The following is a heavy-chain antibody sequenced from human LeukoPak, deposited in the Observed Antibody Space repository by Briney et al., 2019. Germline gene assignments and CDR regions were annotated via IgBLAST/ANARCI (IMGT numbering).Heavy chain of an antibody. J-gene: IGHJ6*03. Sequence: PSETLSLTCAVYGGSFSGYYWSWIRQPPGKGLEWIGEINHSGSTNYNPSLKSRVTISVDTSKNQFSLKLSSVTAADTAVYYCARGQRGVYATYYYYYMDVWGKGTTVTVSS. D-gene: IGHD2-8*01. CDR2: INHSGST. V-gene: IGHV4-34*01. CDR3: ARGQRGVYATYYYYYMDV. CDR1: GGSFSGYY.